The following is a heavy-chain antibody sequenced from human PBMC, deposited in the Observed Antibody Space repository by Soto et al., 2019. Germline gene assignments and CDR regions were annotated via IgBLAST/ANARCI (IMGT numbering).Heavy chain of an antibody. CDR2: ISYDGSNK. CDR3: AKGTYSSSWYPDYYYYGMDI. V-gene: IGHV3-30*18. J-gene: IGHJ6*02. Sequence: QVQLVESGGGVVQPGRSLRLSCAASGFTFSSYGMHWVRQAPGKGLEWVAVISYDGSNKYYADSVKGRFTISRDNSKNTLYLQMNSLRAEDTAVYYCAKGTYSSSWYPDYYYYGMDIWGQGTTVTVSS. CDR1: GFTFSSYG. D-gene: IGHD6-13*01.